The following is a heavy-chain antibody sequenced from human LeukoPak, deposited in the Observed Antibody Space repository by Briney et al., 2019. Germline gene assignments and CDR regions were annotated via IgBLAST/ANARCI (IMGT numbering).Heavy chain of an antibody. CDR2: ISSSSSYI. CDR3: ARDGSGSYRNPDY. Sequence: TGGSLRLSCAASGFTFSSYSMNWVRQAPGKGLEWVSSISSSSSYIYYADSVKGRFTISRDNAKNSLYLQMNSLRAEDTAVYYCARDGSGSYRNPDYWGQGTLATV. CDR1: GFTFSSYS. D-gene: IGHD1-26*01. J-gene: IGHJ4*02. V-gene: IGHV3-21*01.